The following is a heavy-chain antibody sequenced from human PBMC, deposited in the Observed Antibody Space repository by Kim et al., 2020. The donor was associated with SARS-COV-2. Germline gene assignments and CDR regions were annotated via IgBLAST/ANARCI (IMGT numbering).Heavy chain of an antibody. D-gene: IGHD2-2*01. V-gene: IGHV4-31*02. CDR3: ARVWVVPAKNWFDP. J-gene: IGHJ5*02. Sequence: NPSLKSRVTISVDTSKNQFSLKLSSVTAADTAVYYCARVWVVPAKNWFDPWGQGTLVTVSS.